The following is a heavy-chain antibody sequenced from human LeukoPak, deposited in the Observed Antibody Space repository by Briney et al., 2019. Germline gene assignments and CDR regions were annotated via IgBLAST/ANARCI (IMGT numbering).Heavy chain of an antibody. V-gene: IGHV3-21*01. CDR2: ISSTSKYI. Sequence: PGGSLRLSCAASGFTFSDYSMNWVRQAPGKGLEWVSSISSTSKYIYYGDSVKGRFTISRDNAKNSLYLQMNSLRVEDTAVYYCARAPPTTTDYGDYLTRWDYFDYWGQGTLVTVSS. CDR1: GFTFSDYS. CDR3: ARAPPTTTDYGDYLTRWDYFDY. D-gene: IGHD4-17*01. J-gene: IGHJ4*02.